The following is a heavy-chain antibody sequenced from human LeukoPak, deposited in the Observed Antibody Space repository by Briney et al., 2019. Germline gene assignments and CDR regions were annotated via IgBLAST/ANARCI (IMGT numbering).Heavy chain of an antibody. V-gene: IGHV4-39*07. CDR1: GASISSSSYY. J-gene: IGHJ5*02. Sequence: SETLSLTCTVSGASISSSSYYWGWIRQPPGKGLEWIGSIYYSGSTYYNPSLKSRVTISVDTSKNQFSLKLSSVTAEDTAVYYCARVTLLWFGELSGFDPWGQGTLVTVSS. D-gene: IGHD3-10*01. CDR2: IYYSGST. CDR3: ARVTLLWFGELSGFDP.